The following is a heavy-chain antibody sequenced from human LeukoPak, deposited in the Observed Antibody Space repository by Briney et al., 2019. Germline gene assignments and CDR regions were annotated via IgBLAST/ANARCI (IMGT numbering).Heavy chain of an antibody. J-gene: IGHJ1*01. D-gene: IGHD2-2*01. V-gene: IGHV1-69*01. CDR1: GGTFSSYA. CDR3: ARVIQLPNEYFQH. CDR2: LIPIFGTA. Sequence: SVKVSCKASGGTFSSYAISWVRQAPGQGLEWMGGLIPIFGTANYAQKFQGRVTITADESTSTAYMELSSLRSEDTAVYYCARVIQLPNEYFQHWGQGTLVTVTS.